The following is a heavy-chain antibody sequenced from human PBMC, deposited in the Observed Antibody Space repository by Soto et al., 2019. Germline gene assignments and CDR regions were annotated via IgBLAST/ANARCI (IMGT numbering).Heavy chain of an antibody. V-gene: IGHV1-69*13. CDR2: IIPMFGTT. Sequence: SVKVSCKASGGTFSRYSLSWVRQAPGQGLEYIGGIIPMFGTTNYAQKFRGRVTITADESTTTAYMELSGLRSEDTALYYCARGPPERTSWFEPWGQGTLVTVPQ. J-gene: IGHJ5*02. CDR3: ARGPPERTSWFEP. CDR1: GGTFSRYS.